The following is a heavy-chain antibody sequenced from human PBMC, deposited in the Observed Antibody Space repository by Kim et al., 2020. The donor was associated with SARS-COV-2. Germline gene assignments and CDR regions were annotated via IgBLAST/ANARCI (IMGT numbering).Heavy chain of an antibody. CDR3: ARDRIGYCSSTSCSLHFDY. Sequence: SETLSLTCTVSGGSISSYSWSWIRQPPGKGLEWIGYTYDSGSTNNNPSLKSRVTISVDTSKNQFSLKLSSVTAADTAVYYCARDRIGYCSSTSCSLHFDYWGQGTLVTVSS. J-gene: IGHJ4*02. CDR1: GGSISSYS. CDR2: TYDSGST. D-gene: IGHD2-2*01. V-gene: IGHV4-59*01.